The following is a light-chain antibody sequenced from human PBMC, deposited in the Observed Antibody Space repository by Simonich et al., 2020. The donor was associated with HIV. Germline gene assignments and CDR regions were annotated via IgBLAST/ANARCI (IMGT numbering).Light chain of an antibody. CDR3: MQGTHWRT. CDR2: KVS. Sequence: DVVMTQSPLSLPVTLGQPASISCRSSQSLVHSDGNTYLNWFQQRPGQSPRRLIYKVSNRDSGVPDRFSGSGSGTDFTLKISRVEAEDVGVYYCMQGTHWRTFGQGTKVGIK. CDR1: QSLVHSDGNTY. V-gene: IGKV2-30*02. J-gene: IGKJ1*01.